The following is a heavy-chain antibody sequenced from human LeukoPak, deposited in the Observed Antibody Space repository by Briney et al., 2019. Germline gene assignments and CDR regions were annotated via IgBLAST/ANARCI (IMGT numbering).Heavy chain of an antibody. J-gene: IGHJ3*02. CDR3: ARDLYYYDDSGSYTVTFDI. V-gene: IGHV4-39*07. Sequence: SETLSLTCSVSGGSVTSNSYYWAWLRQPPGTGLEWIGTVYYSGSAYYSASLKSRVTISVDTSKNQFSLKLRSLTAADTAVYYCARDLYYYDDSGSYTVTFDIWGQGTLVTVSS. CDR1: GGSVTSNSYY. CDR2: VYYSGSA. D-gene: IGHD3-22*01.